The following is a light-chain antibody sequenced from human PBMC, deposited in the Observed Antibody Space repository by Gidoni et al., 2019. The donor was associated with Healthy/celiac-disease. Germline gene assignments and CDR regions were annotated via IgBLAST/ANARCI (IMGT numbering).Light chain of an antibody. CDR1: SSNIGAGYD. V-gene: IGLV1-40*01. J-gene: IGLJ2*01. CDR2: VNI. CDR3: ESYGGSRSGTVV. Sequence: QSVLTQPSSVSGDPGQRGPISCTGSSSNIGAGYDVHWYQQLTVTSPKRSISVNINRPSGVPDRFSGATSGASASHAITGPQAEDEAEYYCESYGGSRSGTVVFGGGTKLTVL.